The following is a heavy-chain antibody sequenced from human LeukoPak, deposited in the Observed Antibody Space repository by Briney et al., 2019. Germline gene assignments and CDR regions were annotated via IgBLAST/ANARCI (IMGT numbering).Heavy chain of an antibody. J-gene: IGHJ4*02. CDR2: IYSGGST. CDR1: GFTVTSTH. CDR3: ARGYTSGWLYFDY. D-gene: IGHD6-19*01. V-gene: IGHV3-53*01. Sequence: GGSLRLSCAASGFTVTSTHMSWVRQAPGKGLEWVSVIYSGGSTYYADSVEGRFTISRDNSKNTLFLQMNSLRAEDTAVYYCARGYTSGWLYFDYWGQGTLVTVSS.